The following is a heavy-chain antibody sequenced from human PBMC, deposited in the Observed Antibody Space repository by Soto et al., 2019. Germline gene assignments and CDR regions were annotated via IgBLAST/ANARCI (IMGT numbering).Heavy chain of an antibody. Sequence: SEILSLTCGVSGFSISSGYYWAWIRQPPGKGLEWIGEINHSGSTNYNPSLKSRVTISVDTSKNQFSLKLSSVTAADTAVYYCARGRFRYCSSTSCYGSSSFSYTLYYYYGMDVWGQGTTVTVS. D-gene: IGHD2-2*01. CDR1: GFSISSGYY. CDR3: ARGRFRYCSSTSCYGSSSFSYTLYYYYGMDV. CDR2: INHSGST. J-gene: IGHJ6*02. V-gene: IGHV4-38-2*01.